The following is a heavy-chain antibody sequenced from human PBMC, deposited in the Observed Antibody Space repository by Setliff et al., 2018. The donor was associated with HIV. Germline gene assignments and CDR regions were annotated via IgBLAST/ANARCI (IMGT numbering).Heavy chain of an antibody. D-gene: IGHD3-22*01. CDR2: IRGSGADA. CDR1: EYSFVSHG. J-gene: IGHJ4*02. V-gene: IGHV1-18*01. CDR3: ARGRGRYYDSRSYLDY. Sequence: ASVKVSCKTSEYSFVSHGMSWVRQAPGQGLEWMGWIRGSGADAKYAENLQGRVTLTMDISSSTGYMELRNLRSDDTAIYYCARGRGRYYDSRSYLDYWGQGTLVTVS.